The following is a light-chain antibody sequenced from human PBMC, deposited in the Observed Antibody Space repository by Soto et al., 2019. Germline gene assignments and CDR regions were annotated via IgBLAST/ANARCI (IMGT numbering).Light chain of an antibody. CDR3: SSYAGTNTDYV. Sequence: QSALTQPPSASGSPGQSVTISCTGTSSDVGRYNYVSWYQQHPGKVPKLMIYEVSKRPSGVPDRFSGSKSGNTASLTVSGLQAEDEADYYCSSYAGTNTDYVFGTGTQLTVL. V-gene: IGLV2-8*01. J-gene: IGLJ1*01. CDR1: SSDVGRYNY. CDR2: EVS.